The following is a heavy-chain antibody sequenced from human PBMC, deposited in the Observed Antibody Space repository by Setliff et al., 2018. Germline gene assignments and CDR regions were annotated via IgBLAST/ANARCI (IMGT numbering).Heavy chain of an antibody. V-gene: IGHV3-21*01. D-gene: IGHD6-6*01. J-gene: IGHJ4*02. CDR1: GFTFSSYS. Sequence: GGSLRLSCAASGFTFSSYSMNWVRQAPGKGLEWVSAISGSSYIYSADSVKGRFTISRDNAKNSLYLQMNSVRVEDTAVYYCARGGSSSSASFFDYWGQGTLVTVSS. CDR2: ISGSSYI. CDR3: ARGGSSSSASFFDY.